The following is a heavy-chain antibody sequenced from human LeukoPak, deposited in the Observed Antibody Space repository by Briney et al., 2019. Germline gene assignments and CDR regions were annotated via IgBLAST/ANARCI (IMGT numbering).Heavy chain of an antibody. Sequence: ASVKVSCKVSGYTLTELSMHWVRQAPGKGLEWMGGFDPEDGETIYAQKFQGRVTMTTDTSTSTAYMELRSLRSDDTAVYYCARGYYYGSGSYYNRWGYFDLWGRGTLVTVSS. CDR3: ARGYYYGSGSYYNRWGYFDL. CDR1: GYTLTELS. CDR2: FDPEDGET. D-gene: IGHD3-10*01. V-gene: IGHV1-24*01. J-gene: IGHJ2*01.